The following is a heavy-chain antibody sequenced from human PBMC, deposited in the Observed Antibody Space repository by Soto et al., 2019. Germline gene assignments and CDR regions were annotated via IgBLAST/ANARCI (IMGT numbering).Heavy chain of an antibody. Sequence: SETLSLTCTVSGGSITSSYWGWIRQPPWKGLEWIGYIHYTGNVNYNPSLKSRVNMSADTSKNQFSLLVNAVTAADTAVYYCARHVDNYGDGVFAYWGQGTLVTVSS. CDR2: IHYTGNV. V-gene: IGHV4-59*08. CDR1: GGSITSSY. J-gene: IGHJ4*02. D-gene: IGHD4-17*01. CDR3: ARHVDNYGDGVFAY.